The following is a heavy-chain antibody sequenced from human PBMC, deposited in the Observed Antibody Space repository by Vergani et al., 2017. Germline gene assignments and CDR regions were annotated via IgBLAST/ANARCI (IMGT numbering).Heavy chain of an antibody. CDR3: AREFDYYGMDV. CDR1: GFTVSSNY. V-gene: IGHV3-66*02. J-gene: IGHJ6*02. D-gene: IGHD3-10*01. CDR2: IYSGGST. Sequence: EVQLVESGGGLVQPGGSLRLSCAASGFTVSSNYMSWVRQAPGKGLEWVSVIYSGGSTDYADSVKGRFTISRDNSKNTLYLQMNSLRAEDTAVYYCAREFDYYGMDVWGQGTTVTVSS.